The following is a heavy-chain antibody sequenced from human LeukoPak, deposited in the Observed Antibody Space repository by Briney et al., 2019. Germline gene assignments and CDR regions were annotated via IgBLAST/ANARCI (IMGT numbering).Heavy chain of an antibody. J-gene: IGHJ6*02. D-gene: IGHD2-8*01. CDR2: IYYSGGT. V-gene: IGHV4-59*01. CDR1: GGSISSYY. CDR3: ARAQYGGYYGMDV. Sequence: SETLSLTCTVSGGSISSYYWSWIRQPPGKGLEWIGFIYYSGGTNYNPSLQSRVTISVGTSKNQFSLKLSSVTAADTAVYYCARAQYGGYYGMDVWGQGTTVTVSS.